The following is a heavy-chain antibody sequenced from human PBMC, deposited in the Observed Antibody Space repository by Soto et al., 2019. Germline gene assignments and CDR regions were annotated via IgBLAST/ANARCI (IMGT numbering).Heavy chain of an antibody. CDR3: ARNLGYSSSSGYYGMDV. Sequence: QVQLVQSGAEVKQPGSSVKVSCKASGGTFSSSAISWVRQDPGQVLEWMGGIIPIFGTANYAQKFQGRVTITANESTRTDYMELGSLRGEDTAGYYCARNLGYSSSSGYYGMDVWGQGTTVTVSS. CDR1: GGTFSSSA. D-gene: IGHD6-6*01. CDR2: IIPIFGTA. J-gene: IGHJ6*02. V-gene: IGHV1-69*01.